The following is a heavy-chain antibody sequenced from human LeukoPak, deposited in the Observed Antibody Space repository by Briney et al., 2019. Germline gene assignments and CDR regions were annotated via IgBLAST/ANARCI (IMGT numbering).Heavy chain of an antibody. Sequence: GRSLRLSCAASGFTFSSYAMHWVRQAPGKGLEWVAVISYDGSNKYYADSVKGRFTISRDNSKNTLYLQMNSLRAEDTAVYYCARGENSYDSSGYPDAFDIWGQGTMVTVSS. CDR1: GFTFSSYA. J-gene: IGHJ3*02. D-gene: IGHD3-22*01. CDR3: ARGENSYDSSGYPDAFDI. V-gene: IGHV3-30-3*01. CDR2: ISYDGSNK.